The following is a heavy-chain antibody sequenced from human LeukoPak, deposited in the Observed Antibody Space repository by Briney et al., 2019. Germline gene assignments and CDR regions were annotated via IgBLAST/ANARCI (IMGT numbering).Heavy chain of an antibody. D-gene: IGHD2-2*01. V-gene: IGHV3-7*01. Sequence: GGSLRLSCEASGFTFSTFWMSWVRQTPGKGLEWVANIDQDAIEEYYVDSVKGRFTISRDNAKNSAYLQMNSLRAEDTAVYYFSRDRHCIGSTCHCLWGQGTRVTVSS. CDR3: SRDRHCIGSTCHCL. J-gene: IGHJ4*02. CDR1: GFTFSTFW. CDR2: IDQDAIEE.